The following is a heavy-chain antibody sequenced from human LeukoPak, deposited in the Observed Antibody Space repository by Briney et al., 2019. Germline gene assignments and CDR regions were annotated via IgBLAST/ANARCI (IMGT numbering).Heavy chain of an antibody. D-gene: IGHD5-18*01. CDR3: AKEGLWRLYYFDH. V-gene: IGHV3-21*01. CDR1: GFTFSSYS. Sequence: GGSLRLACAASGFTFSSYSMNWVRQAPGKGLEWVSSISSSSSYIYYADSVKGRFTISRDNSKNTLYLQMNSLRAEDTAVYYCAKEGLWRLYYFDHWGQGTLVTVSS. J-gene: IGHJ4*02. CDR2: ISSSSSYI.